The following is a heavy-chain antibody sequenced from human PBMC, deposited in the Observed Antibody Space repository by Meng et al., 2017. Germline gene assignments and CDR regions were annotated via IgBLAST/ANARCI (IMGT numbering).Heavy chain of an antibody. CDR3: ARAHSSGWYSFFDY. CDR2: INTKTGKP. V-gene: IGHV7-4-1*02. D-gene: IGHD6-19*01. J-gene: IGHJ4*02. Sequence: QVQLVQSGSGLKEPWASVKVSCKASGYTFSTNVMNWVRQAPGHGLEWMGWINTKTGKPTYAQGFTGRLAFSLDTSASTAFLQINSLKAEDTAVYYCARAHSSGWYSFFDYWGQGTLVTVSS. CDR1: GYTFSTNV.